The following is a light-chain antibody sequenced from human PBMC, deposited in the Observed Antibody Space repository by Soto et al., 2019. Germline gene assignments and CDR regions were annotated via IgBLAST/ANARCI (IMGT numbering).Light chain of an antibody. CDR1: QKIYYN. CDR3: LQYHNLWA. CDR2: RAS. V-gene: IGKV3-15*01. Sequence: ILMTQSPATVSVSPGESATLSCRASQKIYYNVAWYQQRPGQAPRLLIYRASTRATSVPARFSGSGSGTEFTLTISSLQPEDFTVYSCLQYHNLWAFGQGTKVEI. J-gene: IGKJ1*01.